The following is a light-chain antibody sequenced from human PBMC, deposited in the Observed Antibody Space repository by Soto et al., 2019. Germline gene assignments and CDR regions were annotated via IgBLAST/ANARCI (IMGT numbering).Light chain of an antibody. J-gene: IGLJ2*01. CDR1: SSDVGSYNR. CDR3: SSHTISGPL. V-gene: IGLV2-18*02. CDR2: EVS. Sequence: QSALTQPPSVSGSPGQSVTISCTGTSSDVGSYNRVSWYQQSPGTAPKLMIYEVSNRPSGVPDXXSGSKSGNTASLTSSGLXAEDXGXYYCSSHTISGPLFGGGTKVTVL.